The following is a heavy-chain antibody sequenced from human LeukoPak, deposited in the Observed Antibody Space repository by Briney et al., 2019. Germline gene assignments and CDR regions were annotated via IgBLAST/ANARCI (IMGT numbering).Heavy chain of an antibody. Sequence: SLTLSRAPDAFTFSSSWTSWVRQQPRNGLEWEANIKQDGSETYYVDSVKGRFTISRENAKNSLYLQMNSLRAEDTAVYYCARDKGVSSSWYRGDYYYYYYMDVWGKGTTVTVSS. CDR1: AFTFSSSW. D-gene: IGHD6-13*01. J-gene: IGHJ6*03. CDR2: IKQDGSET. CDR3: ARDKGVSSSWYRGDYYYYYYMDV. V-gene: IGHV3-7*01.